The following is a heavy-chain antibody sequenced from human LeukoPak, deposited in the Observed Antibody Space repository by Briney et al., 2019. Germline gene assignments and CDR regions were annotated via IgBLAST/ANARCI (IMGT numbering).Heavy chain of an antibody. D-gene: IGHD6-19*01. CDR3: ARDAEQWLVPMNWFDP. V-gene: IGHV4-39*07. CDR2: IYYSGST. CDR1: GGSISSSSYC. Sequence: SETLSLTCTVSGGSISSSSYCWGWIRQPPGKGLEWIGSIYYSGSTYYNPSLKSRVTISVDTSKNQFSLKLSSVTAADTAVYYCARDAEQWLVPMNWFDPRGQGTLVTVSS. J-gene: IGHJ5*02.